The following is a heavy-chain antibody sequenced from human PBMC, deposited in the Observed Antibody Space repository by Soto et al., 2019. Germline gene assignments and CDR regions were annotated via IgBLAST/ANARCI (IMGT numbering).Heavy chain of an antibody. CDR3: AHRRIAVAGTYQPGPRFDY. D-gene: IGHD6-19*01. V-gene: IGHV2-5*02. CDR2: IYWDDDK. Sequence: SGPTLVNPTQTLTLTCTFSWFSLSTSGVGVGWIRQPPGKALEWLALIYWDDDKRYSPSLKSRLTITKDTSKNQVVLTMTNMDPVDTATYYCAHRRIAVAGTYQPGPRFDYWGQGTLVTVSS. CDR1: WFSLSTSGVG. J-gene: IGHJ4*02.